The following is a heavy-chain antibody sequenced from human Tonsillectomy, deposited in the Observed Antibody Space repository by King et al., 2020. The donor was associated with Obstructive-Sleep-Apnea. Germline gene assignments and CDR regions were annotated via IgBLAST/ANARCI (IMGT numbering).Heavy chain of an antibody. D-gene: IGHD7-27*01. CDR1: GFTFSSYS. J-gene: IGHJ4*02. Sequence: QLVQSGGGLVQPGGSLRLSCAASGFTFSSYSIHWVRQAPGKGLEWVSYISGSSSAIYYADSVKGRFTISRDNAKNSMDLQLNSLRAEDTAVYYCARDRTGFLDYWGQGTLVTVSA. V-gene: IGHV3-48*04. CDR2: ISGSSSAI. CDR3: ARDRTGFLDY.